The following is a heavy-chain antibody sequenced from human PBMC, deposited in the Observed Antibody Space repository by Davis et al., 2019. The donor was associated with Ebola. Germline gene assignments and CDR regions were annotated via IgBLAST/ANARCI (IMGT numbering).Heavy chain of an antibody. J-gene: IGHJ2*01. CDR2: ISYDGSNK. Sequence: GGSLRLSCAASGFTFSSYGMHWVRQAPGKGLEWVAVISYDGSNKYYADSVKGRFTISRDNSKNTLYLQMNSLRAEDTAVYYCARAYTMAWYFDLWGRGTLVTVSS. CDR1: GFTFSSYG. V-gene: IGHV3-30*03. CDR3: ARAYTMAWYFDL. D-gene: IGHD3-10*01.